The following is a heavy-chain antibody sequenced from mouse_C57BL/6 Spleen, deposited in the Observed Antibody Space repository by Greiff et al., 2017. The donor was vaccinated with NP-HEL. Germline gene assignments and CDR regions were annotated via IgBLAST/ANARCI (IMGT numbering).Heavy chain of an antibody. V-gene: IGHV5-9-1*02. CDR2: ISSGGDYI. CDR3: TRDQRELRYYYAMDY. Sequence: EVMLVESGEGLVKPGGSLKLSCAASGFTFSSYAMSWVRQTPEKRLEWVAYISSGGDYIYYADTVKGRFTISRDNARNTLYLQMSSLKSEDTAMYYCTRDQRELRYYYAMDYWGQGTSVTVSS. J-gene: IGHJ4*01. D-gene: IGHD1-1*01. CDR1: GFTFSSYA.